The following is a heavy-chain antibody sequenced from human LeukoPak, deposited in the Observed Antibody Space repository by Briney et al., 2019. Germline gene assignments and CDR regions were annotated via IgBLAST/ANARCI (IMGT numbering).Heavy chain of an antibody. CDR3: ARVGSSWSQIFNWFDP. D-gene: IGHD6-13*01. CDR1: GGSFSGYY. V-gene: IGHV4-34*01. Sequence: PSETLCLTCAVYGGSFSGYYWSWIRQPPGKGLEWIGEINHSGSTNYNPSLKSRVTISVDTSKNQFSLKLSSVTAADTAVYYCARVGSSWSQIFNWFDPWGQGTLVTVSS. CDR2: INHSGST. J-gene: IGHJ5*02.